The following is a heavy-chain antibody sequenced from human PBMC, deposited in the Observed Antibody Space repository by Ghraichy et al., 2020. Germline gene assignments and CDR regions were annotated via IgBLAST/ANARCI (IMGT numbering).Heavy chain of an antibody. J-gene: IGHJ4*02. CDR3: SKDLFCITTGCF. CDR2: ISGIYGTT. V-gene: IGHV3-23*01. Sequence: GGSLRLSCEVSGFTSNSYAMSWVRQAPGKGLEWVSAISGIYGTTYYADSVKGRFTISRDNSKTTLYLQINSLRAEDTAIYYCSKDLFCITTGCFWCQGTLVTVSS. CDR1: GFTSNSYA. D-gene: IGHD2-2*01.